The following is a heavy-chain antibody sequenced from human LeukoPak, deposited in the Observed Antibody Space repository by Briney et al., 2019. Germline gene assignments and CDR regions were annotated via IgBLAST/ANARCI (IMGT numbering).Heavy chain of an antibody. Sequence: ASVKVSCKASGGTFSSYAISWVRQAPGQGLEWMGGIIPIFGTANYAQKFQGRVTITADESTSTAYMELSSLRSEDTAVYYCASPLRFLEWGDAFDIWGQGTMVTVSS. J-gene: IGHJ3*02. CDR1: GGTFSSYA. D-gene: IGHD3-3*01. V-gene: IGHV1-69*13. CDR2: IIPIFGTA. CDR3: ASPLRFLEWGDAFDI.